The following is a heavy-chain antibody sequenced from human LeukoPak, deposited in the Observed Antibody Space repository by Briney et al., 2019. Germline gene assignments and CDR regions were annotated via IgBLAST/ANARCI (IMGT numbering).Heavy chain of an antibody. CDR1: GFTFSSYA. CDR3: ARDFGVTNYHFDY. V-gene: IGHV3-33*08. D-gene: IGHD3-16*01. Sequence: GRSLRLSCAASGFTFSSYAMHWVRQAPGKGLEWVAVIWYDGSKKYYADSVKGRFTISRDDSKNTLYLQMNSLRAEDTAVYYCARDFGVTNYHFDYWGQGTLVTVSS. J-gene: IGHJ4*02. CDR2: IWYDGSKK.